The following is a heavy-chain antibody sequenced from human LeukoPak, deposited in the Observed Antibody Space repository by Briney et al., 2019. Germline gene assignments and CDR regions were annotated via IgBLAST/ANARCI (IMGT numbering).Heavy chain of an antibody. Sequence: GRSLRLSCAASGFTFRTYEMNWVRQATGKGLEWVSRINSDGSSTNYADSVKGRFTISRDNAKNTLYLQMNSLRAEDTAVYYCARDHCSSTSCYLSVYYFDYWGQGTLVTVSS. CDR3: ARDHCSSTSCYLSVYYFDY. J-gene: IGHJ4*02. CDR2: INSDGSST. D-gene: IGHD2-2*01. CDR1: GFTFRTYE. V-gene: IGHV3-74*01.